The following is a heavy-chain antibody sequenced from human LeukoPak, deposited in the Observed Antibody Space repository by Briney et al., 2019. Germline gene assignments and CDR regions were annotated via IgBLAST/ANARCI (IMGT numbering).Heavy chain of an antibody. D-gene: IGHD3-3*02. CDR3: ARIRVQDVNWFDP. J-gene: IGHJ5*02. CDR1: GGSISSSSYY. V-gene: IGHV4-39*01. Sequence: SETLSPTCTVSGGSISSSSYYWGWIRQPPGKGLEWIGSIYYSGSTYYNPSLKSRVTISVDTSKNQFSLKLSSVTAADTAVYYCARIRVQDVNWFDPWGQGTLVTVSS. CDR2: IYYSGST.